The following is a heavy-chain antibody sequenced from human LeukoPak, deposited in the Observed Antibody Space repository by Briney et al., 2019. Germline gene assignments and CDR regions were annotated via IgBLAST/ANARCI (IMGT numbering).Heavy chain of an antibody. V-gene: IGHV1-69*05. Sequence: SVKVSCKASGGTFNSYAISWVRQAPGQGLEWMGGIIPIFGTANYAQKFQGKVTITTDESTSTAYMELSSLRSEDTAVYYCARGSIFGVVIPYYYMDVWGKGTTVTVSS. D-gene: IGHD3-3*01. CDR3: ARGSIFGVVIPYYYMDV. J-gene: IGHJ6*03. CDR1: GGTFNSYA. CDR2: IIPIFGTA.